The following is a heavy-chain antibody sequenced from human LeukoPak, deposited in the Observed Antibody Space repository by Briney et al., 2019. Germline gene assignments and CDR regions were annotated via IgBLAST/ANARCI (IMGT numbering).Heavy chain of an antibody. CDR3: ARDGLQLFTPTFDY. J-gene: IGHJ4*02. V-gene: IGHV3-30*01. CDR2: ISYDGSNK. CDR1: GFTLSSYA. D-gene: IGHD5-24*01. Sequence: GGSLRLSCAASGFTLSSYAMHWVRQAPGKGLEWVAVISYDGSNKYNADSEKGRFTISRDSSKNTLFLQMNSLRAEDTAVYYCARDGLQLFTPTFDYWGQGTLVTVSS.